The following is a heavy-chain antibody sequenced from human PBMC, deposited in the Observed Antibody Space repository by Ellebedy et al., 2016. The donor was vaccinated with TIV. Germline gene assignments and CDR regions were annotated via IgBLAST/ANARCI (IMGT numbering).Heavy chain of an antibody. V-gene: IGHV3-23*01. CDR1: GFTFSNNA. CDR2: MSGRSGST. D-gene: IGHD5-18*01. J-gene: IGHJ4*02. CDR3: AKLPPDSYLLRAPFDY. Sequence: GESLKISCAASGFTFSNNAMSWVRQAPGKGLEWVSAMSGRSGSTYYADSVKGRFTVSRDNSNNTLYLQMNSLRAEDTAVYYCAKLPPDSYLLRAPFDYWGQGTLVTVSS.